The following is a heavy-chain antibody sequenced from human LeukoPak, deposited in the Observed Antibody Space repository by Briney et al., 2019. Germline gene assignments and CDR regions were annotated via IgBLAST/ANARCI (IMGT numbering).Heavy chain of an antibody. Sequence: GGSLRLSCAASGFTFSSNAMSWVRQAPGKGLEWVSGIGDTGTNTFYADSVKGRFIISRDNSKSTVYLQMNSLRAEDTAIYYCVKDPGGGYCSGGSCSYWGQGTLVTVSS. CDR1: GFTFSSNA. CDR2: IGDTGTNT. J-gene: IGHJ4*02. CDR3: VKDPGGGYCSGGSCSY. D-gene: IGHD2-15*01. V-gene: IGHV3-23*01.